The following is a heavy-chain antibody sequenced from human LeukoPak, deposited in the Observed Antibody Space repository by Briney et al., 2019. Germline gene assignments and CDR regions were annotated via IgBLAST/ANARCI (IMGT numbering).Heavy chain of an antibody. V-gene: IGHV3-48*03. CDR2: ISSSGSTI. Sequence: GGSLGLSCAASGFTFSSYEMNWVRQAPGKGLEWVSYISSSGSTIYYADSVKGRFTISRDNAKNSLYLQMNSLKAKDAAVYYCARNFYDSSTNYHYFDYWGQGTLVTVSS. CDR3: ARNFYDSSTNYHYFDY. D-gene: IGHD3-22*01. CDR1: GFTFSSYE. J-gene: IGHJ4*02.